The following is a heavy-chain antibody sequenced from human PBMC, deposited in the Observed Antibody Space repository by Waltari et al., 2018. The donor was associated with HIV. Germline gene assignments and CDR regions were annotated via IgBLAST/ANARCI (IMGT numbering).Heavy chain of an antibody. CDR3: ARDPRRDPTLYYLDY. CDR2: IIRSSSYI. D-gene: IGHD1-26*01. V-gene: IGHV3-21*01. CDR1: GFTFSSYS. Sequence: EVQLVESGGGLVKPGGSLRLSCAASGFTFSSYSMNWVRQAPGKGLEWVSSIIRSSSYIYYAVSVKGRFTISRDNAKNSLYLQMNSLRAEDTAVYYCARDPRRDPTLYYLDYWGQGTLVTVSS. J-gene: IGHJ4*02.